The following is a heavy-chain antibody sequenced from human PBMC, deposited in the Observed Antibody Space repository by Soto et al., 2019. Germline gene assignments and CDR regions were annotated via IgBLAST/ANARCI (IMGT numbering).Heavy chain of an antibody. CDR1: GGSISDFY. CDR2: MYYSGST. V-gene: IGHV4-59*01. Sequence: QVQLQESGPGLVKPSETLSLTCTVSGGSISDFYWSWIRQPPGKALEWIGYGYMYYSGSTYHNPYLEGRVSISVDPSNNQFSLRLSSVTAADTAVYYCASGSLSTVTANAFDVWGPGAPVSVYS. J-gene: IGHJ3*01. D-gene: IGHD2-21*02. CDR3: ASGSLSTVTANAFDV.